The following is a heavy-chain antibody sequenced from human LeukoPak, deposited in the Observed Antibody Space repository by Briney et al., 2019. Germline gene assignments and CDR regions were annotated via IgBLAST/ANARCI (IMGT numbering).Heavy chain of an antibody. CDR3: ARGGGYFDSLSYYFAY. V-gene: IGHV3-7*01. J-gene: IGHJ4*02. CDR1: AFTFSSYW. D-gene: IGHD3-9*01. Sequence: GGSLRLSCAAAAFTFSSYWMSWVRQAPGKGLEWVANIKPDRSENYYVDSVKGRFTISTDNAKNSLYLQMNSLRAEDTAVYSCARGGGYFDSLSYYFAYWGQGTLVTVSS. CDR2: IKPDRSEN.